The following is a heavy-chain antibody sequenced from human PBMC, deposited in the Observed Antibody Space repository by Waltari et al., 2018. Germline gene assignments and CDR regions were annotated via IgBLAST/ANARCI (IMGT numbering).Heavy chain of an antibody. Sequence: QVHLVQSGAVVKEPGSSVKVSCKAPGGAFSTYVISWVRQVPGQGLEWMGGFSPARGAANYAQKFQGRVTITTDESTSTGYMELNSLRSEDTAVYYCGREGSCTKTTCLYYGMDVWGPGTTVTVSS. CDR1: GGAFSTYV. CDR3: GREGSCTKTTCLYYGMDV. J-gene: IGHJ6*02. V-gene: IGHV1-69*05. CDR2: FSPARGAA. D-gene: IGHD2-8*01.